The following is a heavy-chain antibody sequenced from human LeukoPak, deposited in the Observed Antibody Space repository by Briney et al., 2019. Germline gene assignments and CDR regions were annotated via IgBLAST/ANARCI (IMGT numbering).Heavy chain of an antibody. Sequence: PGGSLRLSCAASGFTFSSYSMNWVRQAPGKGLEWVSSISSSSSYIDYADSVKGRFTISRDNAKNSLYLQMNSLRAEDTAVYYCARDLGYDYVWGSYRYGYFDYWGQGTLVTVSS. D-gene: IGHD3-16*02. J-gene: IGHJ4*02. V-gene: IGHV3-21*01. CDR1: GFTFSSYS. CDR3: ARDLGYDYVWGSYRYGYFDY. CDR2: ISSSSSYI.